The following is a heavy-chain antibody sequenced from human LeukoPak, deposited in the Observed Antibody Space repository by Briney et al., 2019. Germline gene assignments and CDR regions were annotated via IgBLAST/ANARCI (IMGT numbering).Heavy chain of an antibody. CDR3: AKDIQRGFDYTNSLDY. V-gene: IGHV3-33*06. D-gene: IGHD4-11*01. CDR1: GFIFSDYG. CDR2: IWSDATNQ. Sequence: PGGSLRISCAASGFIFSDYGMHWVRQAPGKGLEWVAVIWSDATNQYYADSVRGRFAISRDDSTSMVYLQMNSLRAEDTAVYFCAKDIQRGFDYTNSLDYWGQGTLVTVSS. J-gene: IGHJ4*02.